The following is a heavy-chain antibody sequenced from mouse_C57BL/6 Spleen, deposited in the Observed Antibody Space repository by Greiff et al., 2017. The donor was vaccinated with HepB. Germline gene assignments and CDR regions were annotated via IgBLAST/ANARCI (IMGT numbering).Heavy chain of an antibody. J-gene: IGHJ2*01. Sequence: VQLQQSGAELVRPGASVKLSCKASGYTFTDYNINWVKQRPGQGLEWIARIYPGSGNTYYNEKFKGKATLTAEKSSSTAYMQLSSLTSEDSAVYFCARLTTVVATDYFDYWGQGTTLTVSS. CDR1: GYTFTDYN. V-gene: IGHV1-76*01. D-gene: IGHD1-1*01. CDR3: ARLTTVVATDYFDY. CDR2: IYPGSGNT.